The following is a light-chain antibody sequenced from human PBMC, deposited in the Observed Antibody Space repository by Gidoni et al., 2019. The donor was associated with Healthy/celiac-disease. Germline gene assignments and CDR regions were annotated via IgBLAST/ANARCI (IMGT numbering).Light chain of an antibody. CDR3: QQLNSYLPGT. V-gene: IGKV1-9*01. J-gene: IGKJ2*01. CDR2: AAS. CDR1: QGISSY. Sequence: DIQLTQSPSFLSASVGDRVTITCRASQGISSYLAWYQQKPGKAPKLLLYAASTLQSGVPSRFSGSGSGTEFTLTISSLQPEDFATYDCQQLNSYLPGTFGQGTKLEIK.